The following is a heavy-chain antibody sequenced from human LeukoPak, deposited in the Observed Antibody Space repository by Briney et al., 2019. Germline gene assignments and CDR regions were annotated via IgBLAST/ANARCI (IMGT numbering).Heavy chain of an antibody. Sequence: ESGPTLVNRTQTLTLTCTFSGFSLSTTNVGVGWVRQPPGKALEWLALIYWDGDERYSPSLKSGLTITKDTSKKQVVLTLTSMDPVDTATYYCAYSRMVRGIIMHNFDYWGQGTLVTVSS. CDR2: IYWDGDE. J-gene: IGHJ4*02. CDR3: AYSRMVRGIIMHNFDY. V-gene: IGHV2-5*02. CDR1: GFSLSTTNVG. D-gene: IGHD3-10*01.